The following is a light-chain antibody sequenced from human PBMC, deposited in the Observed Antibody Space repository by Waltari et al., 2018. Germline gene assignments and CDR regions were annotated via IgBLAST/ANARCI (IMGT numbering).Light chain of an antibody. CDR1: QSIDNW. J-gene: IGKJ1*01. CDR2: KAS. CDR3: HQYDRFSAT. Sequence: DIQLTQSPSTLSASVGDRVTITCRASQSIDNWLAWYQQKPGKAPKLLIYKASRLDSGVPSRFSGSGSGAEFTLTISSLQPDDFATYYCHQYDRFSATFGQGTQVEIK. V-gene: IGKV1-5*03.